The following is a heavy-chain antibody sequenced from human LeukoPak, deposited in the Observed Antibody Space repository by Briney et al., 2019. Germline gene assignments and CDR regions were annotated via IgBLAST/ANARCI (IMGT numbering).Heavy chain of an antibody. CDR1: SGSISSYY. CDR3: ARESRYGMDV. J-gene: IGHJ6*02. CDR2: IYYSGST. Sequence: SETLSLTCTVSSGSISSYYWSWIRQPPGKGLEWIGYIYYSGSTNYNPSLKSRVTISVDTSKNQFSLKLSSVTAADTAVYYCARESRYGMDVWGQGTTVTVSS. V-gene: IGHV4-59*01.